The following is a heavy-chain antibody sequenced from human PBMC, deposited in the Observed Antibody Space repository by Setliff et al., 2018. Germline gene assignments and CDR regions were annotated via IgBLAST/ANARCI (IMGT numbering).Heavy chain of an antibody. Sequence: SETLSLTCTVSGGSISSGDYYWSWIRQPPGKGLVWIGYIYYSGSTYYNPSLKSRVTISVDTSKNPFSLKLSSVTAADTAVYYCARVGYYDSSGYSFAFDIWGQGTMVTVSS. CDR1: GGSISSGDYY. V-gene: IGHV4-30-4*08. CDR3: ARVGYYDSSGYSFAFDI. J-gene: IGHJ3*02. CDR2: IYYSGST. D-gene: IGHD3-22*01.